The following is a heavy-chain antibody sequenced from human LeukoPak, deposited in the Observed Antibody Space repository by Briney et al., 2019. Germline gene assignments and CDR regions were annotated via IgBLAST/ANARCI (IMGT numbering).Heavy chain of an antibody. J-gene: IGHJ3*02. D-gene: IGHD3-10*01. V-gene: IGHV4-4*07. CDR3: ARDQITMVRGVIMTEAFDI. Sequence: SSETLSLTCTVPGGSISSYYWSWIRQPAGKGLEWIGRIYTSGSTNYNPSLKSRVTMSVDTSKHHFSLKLSSVTAADTAVYYCARDQITMVRGVIMTEAFDIWGQGTMVTVSS. CDR2: IYTSGST. CDR1: GGSISSYY.